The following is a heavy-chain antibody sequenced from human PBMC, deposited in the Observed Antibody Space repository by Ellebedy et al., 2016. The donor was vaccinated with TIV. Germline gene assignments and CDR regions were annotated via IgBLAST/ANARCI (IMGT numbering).Heavy chain of an antibody. CDR2: LFWRSSKV. CDR3: VEDGGPGGAES. D-gene: IGHD1-14*01. CDR1: GSTFDDNA. J-gene: IGHJ5*02. V-gene: IGHV3-9*01. Sequence: SLKISCTASGSTFDDNAIHWVRQTPGKGLEWVPGLFWRSSKVDYADSVKGRFTMSRDNARNSLYLQMNNLRPEDTALYYCVEDGGPGGAESWGQGSLVAVSS.